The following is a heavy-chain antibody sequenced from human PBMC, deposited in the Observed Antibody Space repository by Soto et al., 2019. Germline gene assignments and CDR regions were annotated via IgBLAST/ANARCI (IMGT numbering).Heavy chain of an antibody. CDR3: ARGSSSSSYYYYYMDV. V-gene: IGHV3-66*01. CDR2: IYSGGST. J-gene: IGHJ6*03. Sequence: GGSLRLSCAASGFTVSSNYMSWVRQAPGKGLEWVSVIYSGGSTYYADSVKGRFTISSDNSKNTLYLQMNSLRAEDTAVYYCARGSSSSSYYYYYMDVWGKGTTVTVSS. CDR1: GFTVSSNY. D-gene: IGHD6-6*01.